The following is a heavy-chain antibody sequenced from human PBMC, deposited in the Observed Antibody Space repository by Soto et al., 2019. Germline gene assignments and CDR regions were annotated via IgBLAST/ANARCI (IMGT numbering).Heavy chain of an antibody. CDR1: GGTFSSYT. CDR2: SIPLRGIA. D-gene: IGHD6-13*01. CDR3: ASIAAAGQTY. Sequence: QVQLVQSGAEVKKPGSSVKVSCKASGGTFSSYTISWVRQAPGQGLEWMGRSIPLRGIANYAQKFQGRVTITADKSTSTAYMELSSLRSEDTAVYYCASIAAAGQTYWGQGTLVTVSS. V-gene: IGHV1-69*02. J-gene: IGHJ4*02.